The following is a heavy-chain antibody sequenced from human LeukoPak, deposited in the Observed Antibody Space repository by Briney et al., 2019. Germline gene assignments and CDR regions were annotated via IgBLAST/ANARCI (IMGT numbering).Heavy chain of an antibody. J-gene: IGHJ3*02. Sequence: GGSLRLSCAASGFTFSNAWMSWVRQAPGKGLEWVGRIKSKTDGGTTDYAAPVKGRFTISRDDSKNTLYLQMNSLNTEDTAVYYCTKYSYGDAFDIWGQGTMVTVSS. V-gene: IGHV3-15*01. CDR2: IKSKTDGGTT. CDR3: TKYSYGDAFDI. D-gene: IGHD5-18*01. CDR1: GFTFSNAW.